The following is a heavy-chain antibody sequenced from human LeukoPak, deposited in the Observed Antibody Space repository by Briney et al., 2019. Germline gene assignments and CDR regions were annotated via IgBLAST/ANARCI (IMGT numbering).Heavy chain of an antibody. CDR1: GFTVGTNY. Sequence: PGGSLRLSCAVSGFTVGTNYVSWVRQAPGKGLEWVSILYSGGSTYYADSVKGRFTISRDNSKNTLYLQMNSLRAEDTAVYYCANHYYDTIGSFYSYYYTDVWGKGTMLTLSS. CDR2: LYSGGST. D-gene: IGHD3-22*01. CDR3: ANHYYDTIGSFYSYYYTDV. V-gene: IGHV3-53*01. J-gene: IGHJ6*03.